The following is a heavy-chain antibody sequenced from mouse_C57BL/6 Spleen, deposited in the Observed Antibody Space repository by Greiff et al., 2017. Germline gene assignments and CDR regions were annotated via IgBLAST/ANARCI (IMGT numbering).Heavy chain of an antibody. CDR2: IYPGDGDT. CDR3: ARERATVSRYFDV. Sequence: QVQLQQSGAELVKPGASVKISCKASGYAFSSYWMNWVKQRPGKGLEWIGQIYPGDGDTNYNGKFKGKATLTADKSSSTAYMQLSSLTSEDSAVYFCARERATVSRYFDVWGTGTTVTVSS. J-gene: IGHJ1*03. CDR1: GYAFSSYW. D-gene: IGHD1-1*01. V-gene: IGHV1-80*01.